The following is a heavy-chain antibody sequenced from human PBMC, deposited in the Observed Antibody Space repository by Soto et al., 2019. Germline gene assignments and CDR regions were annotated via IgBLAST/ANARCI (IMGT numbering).Heavy chain of an antibody. D-gene: IGHD2-2*01. CDR1: GFTCGDYG. CDR3: AKSKYCPSTTFFDY. J-gene: IGHJ4*02. Sequence: GGSLRLSYTASGFTCGDYGMSWFRKAPGKGLEWVGFIRSKGYGGTTEYAASVKGRFTISTDDSENTLYLQMSSLRAEDTAVYYCAKSKYCPSTTFFDYWVQGTQVIVFS. V-gene: IGHV3-49*03. CDR2: IRSKGYGGTT.